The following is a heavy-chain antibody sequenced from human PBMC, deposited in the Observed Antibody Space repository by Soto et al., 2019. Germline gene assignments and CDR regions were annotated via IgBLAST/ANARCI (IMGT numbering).Heavy chain of an antibody. CDR1: GFTFDDYA. CDR3: AKDMTVTYTISWPDY. CDR2: ISWNSGTI. V-gene: IGHV3-9*01. Sequence: EVQLVESGGGLVQPGRSLRLSCAASGFTFDDYAMHWVRQAPGKGLEWVSGISWNSGTIGYADSVKGRFTISRDNAKNSLYLQMNSRRAEDTALYYCAKDMTVTYTISWPDYWGQGTLVTVSS. D-gene: IGHD6-13*01. J-gene: IGHJ4*02.